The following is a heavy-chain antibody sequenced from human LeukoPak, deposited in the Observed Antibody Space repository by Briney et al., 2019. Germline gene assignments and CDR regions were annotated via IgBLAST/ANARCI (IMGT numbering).Heavy chain of an antibody. J-gene: IGHJ3*01. Sequence: PGGSLRLSCAVSGFSFRNYWMHWVRQAPGRGLVWVSRINTDGSRTSYADSVKGRFSISRDNAKNTLFLQMSSLRAEDTAVYYCAREEEGDAFDVWGQGTMVTVSS. CDR2: INTDGSRT. CDR3: AREEEGDAFDV. V-gene: IGHV3-74*01. CDR1: GFSFRNYW.